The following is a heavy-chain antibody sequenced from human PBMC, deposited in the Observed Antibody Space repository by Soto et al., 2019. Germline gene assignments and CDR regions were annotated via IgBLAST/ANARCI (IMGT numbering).Heavy chain of an antibody. CDR3: ARGLSGRYSHYFDY. J-gene: IGHJ4*02. CDR1: GVSIGAYY. D-gene: IGHD1-26*01. CDR2: AYYTGAP. V-gene: IGHV4-59*12. Sequence: SETLSLTCTVSGVSIGAYYWSWIRQPPGKGLEWIGYAYYTGAPTYDPSLKSRVTISVDRSNNQFSLKLSSVTAADTAVYYCARGLSGRYSHYFDYWSQGILVTVSS.